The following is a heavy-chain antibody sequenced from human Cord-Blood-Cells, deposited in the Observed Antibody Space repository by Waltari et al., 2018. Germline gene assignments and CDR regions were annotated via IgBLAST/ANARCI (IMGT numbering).Heavy chain of an antibody. CDR3: ARGLSSSLSSGWFDP. CDR2: INPNSGGT. V-gene: IGHV1-2*02. D-gene: IGHD6-13*01. Sequence: QVQLVQSGAEVKKPGASVTVSCKASGYTFTGHSMHWGRPAPGQGLVWMGWINPNSGGTNYTQKFQGRVTMTRDTSISTAYMELSRLRSDDTAVYYCARGLSSSLSSGWFDPWGQGTLVTVSS. J-gene: IGHJ5*02. CDR1: GYTFTGHS.